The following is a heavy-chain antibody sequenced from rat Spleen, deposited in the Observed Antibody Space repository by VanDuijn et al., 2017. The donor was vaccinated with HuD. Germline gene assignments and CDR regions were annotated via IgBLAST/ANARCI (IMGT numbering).Heavy chain of an antibody. CDR2: IIYDGSRT. CDR1: GFTFSNYG. V-gene: IGHV5-19*01. CDR3: ARDTNYFDY. J-gene: IGHJ2*01. Sequence: EVQLVESGGDLVQPGRSLKLSCAASGFTFSNYGMHWIRQAPKKGLEWVATIIYDGSRTYYRDSVKDRFTISRDNTKNTLYLQMNSLRSEDTATYYCARDTNYFDYWGHGVMVTVSS.